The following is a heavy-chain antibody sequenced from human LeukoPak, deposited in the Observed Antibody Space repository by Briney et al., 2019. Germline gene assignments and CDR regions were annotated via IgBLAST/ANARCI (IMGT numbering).Heavy chain of an antibody. Sequence: GGSLRLSCADSGFTFSDYYMSWIRQAPGKGLEWVSYISSSSSYTNYADSVKGRFTISRDNAKNSLYLQMNSLRAEDTAVYYCARDFGSSFGELFSPADYWGQGTLVTVSS. CDR1: GFTFSDYY. CDR2: ISSSSSYT. J-gene: IGHJ4*02. V-gene: IGHV3-11*06. CDR3: ARDFGSSFGELFSPADY. D-gene: IGHD3-10*01.